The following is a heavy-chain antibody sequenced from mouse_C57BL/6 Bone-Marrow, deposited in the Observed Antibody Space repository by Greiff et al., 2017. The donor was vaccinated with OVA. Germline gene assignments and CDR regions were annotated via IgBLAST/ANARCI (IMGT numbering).Heavy chain of an antibody. CDR1: GYTFTSYW. Sequence: QVQLQQPGTELVKPGASVKLSCKASGYTFTSYWIHWVKQRPGQGLEWIGRIDPNSGGTKYNEKFKSKATLTVDKPSSTAYMQLSSLTSEDSAVYYCARSLYYGSSSWYFDVWGTGTTVTVSS. V-gene: IGHV1-72*01. CDR3: ARSLYYGSSSWYFDV. D-gene: IGHD1-1*01. J-gene: IGHJ1*03. CDR2: IDPNSGGT.